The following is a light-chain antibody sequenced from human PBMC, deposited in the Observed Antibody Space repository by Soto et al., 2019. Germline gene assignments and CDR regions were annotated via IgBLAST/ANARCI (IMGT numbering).Light chain of an antibody. Sequence: EIVLTQSPGTLSLSPGERATLSCRASQSVTSNYLAWYQHKPGQAPRLIIYGASTRATDITDRFSGSGSGTDFTLTISRLEPEDFAVYYCQQYDNLSWTFGLGTKVETK. CDR2: GAS. V-gene: IGKV3-20*01. J-gene: IGKJ1*01. CDR1: QSVTSNY. CDR3: QQYDNLSWT.